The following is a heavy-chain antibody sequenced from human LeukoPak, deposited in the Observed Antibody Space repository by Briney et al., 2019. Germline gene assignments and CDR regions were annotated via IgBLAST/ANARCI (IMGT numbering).Heavy chain of an antibody. CDR1: GFSISSGYH. J-gene: IGHJ4*02. V-gene: IGHV4-38-2*02. D-gene: IGHD3-16*01. CDR2: VYHSGTT. CDR3: ARLTYDTTDY. Sequence: SETLSLTCTVSGFSISSGYHWGWIRQPPGKGLNWIGSVYHSGTTYYNPSLKSRVTISVDTSRNQFSLNLKSVTAADTAVYYCARLTYDTTDYWGQGTLVTVSS.